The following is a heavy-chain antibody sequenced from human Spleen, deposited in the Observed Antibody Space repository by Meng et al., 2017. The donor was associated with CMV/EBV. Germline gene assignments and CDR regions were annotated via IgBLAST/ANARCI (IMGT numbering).Heavy chain of an antibody. J-gene: IGHJ4*02. CDR2: INHSGST. D-gene: IGHD5-24*01. Sequence: VQQQQWGGLLWKPPEPPSHTCAVYGGSFSVDYESWFRHPPGKEVEWCVGINHSGSTNYNPPLKNRVTISVDTSKNQFSLKLRSLTAADTTVFYCARVVEMATPYFDYWGQGTLVTVSS. V-gene: IGHV4-34*01. CDR3: ARVVEMATPYFDY. CDR1: GGSFSVDY.